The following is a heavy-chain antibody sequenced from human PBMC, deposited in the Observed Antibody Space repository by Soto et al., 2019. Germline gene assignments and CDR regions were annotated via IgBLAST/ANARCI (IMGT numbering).Heavy chain of an antibody. Sequence: GGSLRLSCAASGFTFSSYSMNWVRQAPGKGLEWVSYISSSSSTIYYADSVKGRFTISRDNAKNPLYLQMNSLRDEDTAVYYCARGDIAAAGLYYYYYGMDVWGQGTTVTVSS. V-gene: IGHV3-48*02. CDR2: ISSSSSTI. CDR3: ARGDIAAAGLYYYYYGMDV. J-gene: IGHJ6*02. D-gene: IGHD6-13*01. CDR1: GFTFSSYS.